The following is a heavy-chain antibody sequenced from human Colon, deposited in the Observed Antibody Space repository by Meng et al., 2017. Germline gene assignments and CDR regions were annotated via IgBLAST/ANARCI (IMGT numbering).Heavy chain of an antibody. V-gene: IGHV4-30-4*01. CDR3: ARASYGSGSPLGESWFDP. CDR1: GGSISGGDYY. CDR2: IHSSGST. Sequence: QVQLQESGPGLVKPSQTLSLTCTVFGGSISGGDYYWSWIRQPPGKGLEWIGYIHSSGSTYYNPSLRSRLTISVDTSKNQFSLKLSSVTAADTAVYYCARASYGSGSPLGESWFDPWGQGTLVTVSS. J-gene: IGHJ5*02. D-gene: IGHD3-10*01.